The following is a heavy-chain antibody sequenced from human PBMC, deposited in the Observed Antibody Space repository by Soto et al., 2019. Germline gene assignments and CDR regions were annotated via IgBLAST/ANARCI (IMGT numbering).Heavy chain of an antibody. V-gene: IGHV4-38-2*02. CDR2: IYHRGAT. Sequence: SETLSLTCTVSGYSINRGYYWGWIRQAPGKGLEWIGSIYHRGATYYTPSLKTRATISLDTSNNQFTLRLTSVTVADTAIYYCARCQYDSSGHDDEHWGHGTLVPVSP. CDR1: GYSINRGYY. D-gene: IGHD3-22*01. CDR3: ARCQYDSSGHDDEH. J-gene: IGHJ1*01.